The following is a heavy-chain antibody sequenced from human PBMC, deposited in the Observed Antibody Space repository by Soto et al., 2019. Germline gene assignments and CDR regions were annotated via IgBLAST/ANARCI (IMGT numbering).Heavy chain of an antibody. CDR3: AHRPRGYAYYFDY. Sequence: QITLKESGPTLVKPTQTLTLTCTFSGFSLSTRGVAVGWFRQPPGKALEWLALIYWDEDKWYSPSPKTRPTITADTSKPQVVLTTTNMDPVHTPTSSCAHRPRGYAYYFDYWGQGTLVTVSS. CDR1: GFSLSTRGVA. CDR2: IYWDEDK. D-gene: IGHD5-12*01. V-gene: IGHV2-5*02. J-gene: IGHJ4*02.